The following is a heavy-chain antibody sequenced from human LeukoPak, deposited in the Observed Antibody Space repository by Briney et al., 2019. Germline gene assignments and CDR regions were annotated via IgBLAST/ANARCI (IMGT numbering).Heavy chain of an antibody. CDR2: ISGSGGST. Sequence: PGGSLRLSCAASGFTFSSYAMSWVRQAPGKGLEWVSAISGSGGSTYYADSVKGRFTISRDNSKNTLYLQMNSLRPEDTAVYYCARDDGAVAGIYFDYWGQGTLVTVSS. J-gene: IGHJ4*02. V-gene: IGHV3-23*01. D-gene: IGHD6-19*01. CDR1: GFTFSSYA. CDR3: ARDDGAVAGIYFDY.